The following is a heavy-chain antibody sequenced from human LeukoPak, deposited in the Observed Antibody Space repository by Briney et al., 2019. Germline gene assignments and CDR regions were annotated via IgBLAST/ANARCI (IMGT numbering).Heavy chain of an antibody. CDR3: AKGNGYSYDLTFDY. D-gene: IGHD5-18*01. Sequence: PGGSLRLSCAASGFTFDDYAMHWVRQAPGKGLEWVSGISWNSGSIGYADSVKGRFTISRDNAKNSLYLQTNSLRAEDTALYYCAKGNGYSYDLTFDYWGQGTLVTVSS. V-gene: IGHV3-9*01. CDR1: GFTFDDYA. CDR2: ISWNSGSI. J-gene: IGHJ4*02.